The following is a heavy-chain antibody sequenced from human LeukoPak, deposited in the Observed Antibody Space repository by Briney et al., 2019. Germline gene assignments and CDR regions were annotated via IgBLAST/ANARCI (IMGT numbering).Heavy chain of an antibody. D-gene: IGHD6-19*01. V-gene: IGHV4-39*02. Sequence: SETLSLTCTVSGVSISSSSYYGGWIRQPPGKGLEWIGSIYYSGSTYYNPSLKSRVTISVDTSKNQFSLKLSSVTAADTAVYYCARDEGSGWYYFDYWGQGTLVTVSS. CDR1: GVSISSSSYY. J-gene: IGHJ4*02. CDR2: IYYSGST. CDR3: ARDEGSGWYYFDY.